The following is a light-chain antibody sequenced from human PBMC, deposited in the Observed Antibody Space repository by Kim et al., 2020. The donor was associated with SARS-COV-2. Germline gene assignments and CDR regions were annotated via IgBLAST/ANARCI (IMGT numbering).Light chain of an antibody. V-gene: IGKV1-17*01. Sequence: SSVEDRSTITYRASQDIMNNLRWFQQNPGRAPRRLLYGASSLQMGAPSGFSGSGSGPEFTPPTGGVRPEYLATYFCLQLSPYPITSGQGTRLVIK. CDR2: GAS. J-gene: IGKJ5*01. CDR1: QDIMNN. CDR3: LQLSPYPIT.